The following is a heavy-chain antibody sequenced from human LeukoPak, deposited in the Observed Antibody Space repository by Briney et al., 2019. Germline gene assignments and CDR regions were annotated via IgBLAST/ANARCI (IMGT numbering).Heavy chain of an antibody. J-gene: IGHJ4*02. D-gene: IGHD3-22*01. Sequence: ASVKVSCKASGYTFTSYYMHWVRQAPGQGLEWMGIINPSGGSTSYAQKFQGRVTMTRDTSTSTVYMELSRLRSDDTAVYYCARDYYDSTHFDYWGQGTLVTVSS. CDR1: GYTFTSYY. V-gene: IGHV1-46*01. CDR3: ARDYYDSTHFDY. CDR2: INPSGGST.